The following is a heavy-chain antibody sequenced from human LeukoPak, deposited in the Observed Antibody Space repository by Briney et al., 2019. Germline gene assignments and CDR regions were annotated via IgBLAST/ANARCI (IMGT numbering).Heavy chain of an antibody. CDR1: GFTFSSYA. CDR2: ISGSGDST. J-gene: IGHJ4*02. V-gene: IGHV3-23*01. CDR3: AKRLPYCSDGGCYSGFDQ. Sequence: GGSLRLSCAASGFTFSSYAMSWVRQAPGKGLEWVSAISGSGDSTYYTDSVKGRFTISRDNSKSTVFVQMNSLRVEDTAVYYCAKRLPYCSDGGCYSGFDQWGQGTLVTVSS. D-gene: IGHD2-15*01.